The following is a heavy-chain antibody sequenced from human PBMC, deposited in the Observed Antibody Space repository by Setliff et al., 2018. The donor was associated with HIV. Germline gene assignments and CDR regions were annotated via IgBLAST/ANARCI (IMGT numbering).Heavy chain of an antibody. D-gene: IGHD3-16*02. J-gene: IGHJ4*02. Sequence: PGGSLRLSCAASRFTFSSYTMNWVRQAPGKGLEWVSSISSRSTYIYYADSVKGRFTISRDNSKNTLYLQMNSLRAEDTAIYYCAKGVSGLLYGFDYWGQGTLVTVSS. CDR3: AKGVSGLLYGFDY. CDR1: RFTFSSYT. CDR2: ISSRSTYI. V-gene: IGHV3-21*04.